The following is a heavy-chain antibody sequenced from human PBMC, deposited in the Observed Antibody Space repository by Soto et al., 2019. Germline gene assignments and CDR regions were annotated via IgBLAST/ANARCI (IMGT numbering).Heavy chain of an antibody. D-gene: IGHD4-17*01. J-gene: IGHJ4*02. CDR1: GYTFPTST. CDR2: IKAYSGNT. CDR3: AIANYGDDDY. V-gene: IGHV1-18*01. Sequence: QLQPVQSGAEAKKPGASVKVSCKASGYTFPTSTISWLRQAPGQGLEWMGWIKAYSGNTNYAQKLQGRVTMTTDTSTSTAYMELRSLTTDDTAIYYCAIANYGDDDYWGQGTLVTVSS.